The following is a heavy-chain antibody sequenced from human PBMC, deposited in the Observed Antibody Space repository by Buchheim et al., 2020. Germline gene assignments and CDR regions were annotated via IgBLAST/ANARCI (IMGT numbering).Heavy chain of an antibody. CDR3: ARDEKFDY. CDR1: GFTFSSYA. Sequence: QVQLVESGGGVVQPGRSLRLSCAASGFTFSSYAMHWVRQAPGKGLEWVAVISYDGSNKYYADYVKGRFTISRDNSKNTLYLQMNSLRAEDTAVYYCARDEKFDYWGQGTL. V-gene: IGHV3-30*04. CDR2: ISYDGSNK. J-gene: IGHJ4*02.